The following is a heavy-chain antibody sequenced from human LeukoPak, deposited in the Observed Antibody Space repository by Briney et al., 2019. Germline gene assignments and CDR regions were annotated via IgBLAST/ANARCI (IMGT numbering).Heavy chain of an antibody. V-gene: IGHV4-4*07. CDR1: GGSISSYY. J-gene: IGHJ3*02. CDR3: VRRGSGWYEGAFDI. D-gene: IGHD6-19*01. CDR2: IYTSGST. Sequence: SETLSLTCTVSGGSISSYYWSWIRQPAGKGLEWIGRIYTSGSTNYNPSLKSRVTISVDTSKNQFSLKLSSVTAADTAVYYCVRRGSGWYEGAFDIWGQGTMVTVSS.